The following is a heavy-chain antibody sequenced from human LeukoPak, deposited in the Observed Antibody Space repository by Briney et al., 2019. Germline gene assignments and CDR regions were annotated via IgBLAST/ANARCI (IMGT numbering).Heavy chain of an antibody. CDR2: INHSGST. CDR3: ARGPRNGFRGVIITTWFDP. V-gene: IGHV4-34*01. D-gene: IGHD3-10*01. J-gene: IGHJ5*02. CDR1: GGSFSGYY. Sequence: KPSETLSLTCAVYGGSFSGYYWSWIRQPPGKGLEWIGEINHSGSTNYNPSLKSRVTISVDTSKNQFSLKLSSVTAADTAVYYCARGPRNGFRGVIITTWFDPWGQGTLVTVSS.